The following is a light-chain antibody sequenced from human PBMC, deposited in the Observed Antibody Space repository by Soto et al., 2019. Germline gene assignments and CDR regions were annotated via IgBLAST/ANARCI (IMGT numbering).Light chain of an antibody. CDR1: QSVSSID. CDR3: QQYSRSTRT. J-gene: IGKJ2*01. CDR2: GAF. Sequence: EIVLTKSPGTLSLSPGERATISCRASQSVSSIDLAWYQHKPGQAPRLLIYGAFSMTTRIPDRFSGSGSGTDFTHIIRRLEPEYCAVYYCQQYSRSTRTFGKGPKRE. V-gene: IGKV3-20*01.